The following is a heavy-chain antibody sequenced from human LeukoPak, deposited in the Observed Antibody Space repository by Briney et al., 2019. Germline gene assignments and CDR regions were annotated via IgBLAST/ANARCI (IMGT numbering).Heavy chain of an antibody. CDR3: AKDRGSSWRYDAFDI. Sequence: GGSLRLSCAASGFTFSSYAMSWVRQAPGKGLEWVSAISGSGGSTYYADSVRGRFTISRDNSKNTLYLQMNSLRAEDTAVYYCAKDRGSSWRYDAFDIWGQGTMVTVSS. CDR2: ISGSGGST. J-gene: IGHJ3*02. CDR1: GFTFSSYA. D-gene: IGHD6-13*01. V-gene: IGHV3-23*01.